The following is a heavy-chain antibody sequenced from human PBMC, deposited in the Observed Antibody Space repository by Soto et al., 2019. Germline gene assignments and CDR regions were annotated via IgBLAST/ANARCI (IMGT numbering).Heavy chain of an antibody. CDR3: AHHYRLDAFDI. Sequence: QITLKESGPTLVKPTQTLTLTCTFSGFSLSTSGVGVGWIRQPPGKALEWLALIYWNDDKRYSPSLKSRLTIPKDHSKNQVVLTMTNMDPVDTATYYCAHHYRLDAFDIWGQGTMVTVSS. J-gene: IGHJ3*02. D-gene: IGHD3-10*01. V-gene: IGHV2-5*01. CDR1: GFSLSTSGVG. CDR2: IYWNDDK.